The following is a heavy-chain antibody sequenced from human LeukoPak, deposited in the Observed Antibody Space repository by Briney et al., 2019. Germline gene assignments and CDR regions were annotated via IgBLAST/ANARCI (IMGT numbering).Heavy chain of an antibody. CDR3: ARDRVGATDYFDY. CDR1: GFTFSSYA. V-gene: IGHV3-30-3*01. J-gene: IGHJ4*02. Sequence: GGSLRLSCAASGFTFSSYAMHWVRQAPGKGLEWVAVISYDGSNKYYADSVKGRYTISRDNSKNTLYLQMNSLRAEDTAVYYCARDRVGATDYFDYWGQGTLVTVSS. D-gene: IGHD1-26*01. CDR2: ISYDGSNK.